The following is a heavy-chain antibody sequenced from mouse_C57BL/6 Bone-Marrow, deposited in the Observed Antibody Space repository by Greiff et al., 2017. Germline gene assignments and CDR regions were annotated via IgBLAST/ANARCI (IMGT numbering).Heavy chain of an antibody. CDR3: ATWGDWYFDV. J-gene: IGHJ1*03. D-gene: IGHD4-1*01. CDR2: INPNNGGT. Sequence: VQLQQSGPELVKPGASVKISCKASGYTFTDYYMNWVKQSHGKSLEWIGDINPNNGGTSYNQKFKGKATLTVDTSSSTAYMELRSLTSEDSAVYYCATWGDWYFDVWGTGTTVTVSS. CDR1: GYTFTDYY. V-gene: IGHV1-26*01.